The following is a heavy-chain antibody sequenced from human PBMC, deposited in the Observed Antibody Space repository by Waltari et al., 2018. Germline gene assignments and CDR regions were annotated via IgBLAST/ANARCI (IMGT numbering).Heavy chain of an antibody. CDR2: IKESGSKK. D-gene: IGHD2-8*01. J-gene: IGHJ3*02. Sequence: EVSLVESGGDLAQPGESLRLSCAASGFSLTNYWMSWVRQVPGKGLEWVADIKESGSKKYYVDSVKGRFTISKDNAKNSVDLQMNSLRVEDTAVYYCARDDNINGASDAFDIWGQGTMVTVSS. V-gene: IGHV3-7*01. CDR1: GFSLTNYW. CDR3: ARDDNINGASDAFDI.